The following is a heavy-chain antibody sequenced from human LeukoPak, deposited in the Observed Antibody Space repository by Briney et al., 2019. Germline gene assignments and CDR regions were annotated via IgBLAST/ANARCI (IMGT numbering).Heavy chain of an antibody. CDR3: ARYGNGAWLAHYSFDI. D-gene: IGHD6-19*01. CDR2: IYQDGSEK. V-gene: IGHV3-7*01. CDR1: GFTFSSYW. Sequence: GGSLRLSCTVSGFTFSSYWMSWVRQAPGKGLEWVANIYQDGSEKYYVDSVKGRFAISRDNAKNSLYLQMNSLRAEDTAVYYCARYGNGAWLAHYSFDIWGQGTMVTVSS. J-gene: IGHJ3*02.